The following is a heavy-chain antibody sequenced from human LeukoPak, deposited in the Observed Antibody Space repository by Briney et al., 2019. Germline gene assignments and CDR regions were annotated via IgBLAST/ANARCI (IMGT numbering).Heavy chain of an antibody. CDR2: ISYSGST. V-gene: IGHV4-39*01. Sequence: SETLSLTCTVSGGSISNSIYYWAWIRQPPGKGLEWIGTISYSGSTYYNPSLKSRVTISVDTSKNQFSLKLNSVTAADTAVYYCATGRAAAGQYYFGYWGQGTLVTVSS. D-gene: IGHD6-13*01. J-gene: IGHJ4*02. CDR1: GGSISNSIYY. CDR3: ATGRAAAGQYYFGY.